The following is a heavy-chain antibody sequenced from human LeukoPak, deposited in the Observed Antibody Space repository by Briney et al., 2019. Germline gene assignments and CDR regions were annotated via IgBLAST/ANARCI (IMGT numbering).Heavy chain of an antibody. Sequence: SVKVSCKASGFTFTDSAMQWVRQARGQRPEWIGWVFVVSGNTNYPQKFQERVTITRNIATSTAYMQLRSLSSEDTAVYYCAADNGGSWAFDIWGQGTMVTVSS. J-gene: IGHJ3*02. CDR3: AADNGGSWAFDI. CDR1: GFTFTDSA. V-gene: IGHV1-58*02. D-gene: IGHD2-8*01. CDR2: VFVVSGNT.